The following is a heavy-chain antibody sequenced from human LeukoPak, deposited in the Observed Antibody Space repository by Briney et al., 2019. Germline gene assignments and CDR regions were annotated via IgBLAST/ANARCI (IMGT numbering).Heavy chain of an antibody. CDR1: GFTFSSYG. V-gene: IGHV3-23*01. CDR2: ISGSGGST. D-gene: IGHD2-2*01. CDR3: AKGGKRIMCPTSCHDY. J-gene: IGHJ4*02. Sequence: GGSLRLSCAASGFTFSSYGMSWVRQAPGKGLEWVSDISGSGGSTNYADSVKGRFIISRDNSKNTLYLQMNSLRVEDTAVYYCAKGGKRIMCPTSCHDYWGQGTLVTVSS.